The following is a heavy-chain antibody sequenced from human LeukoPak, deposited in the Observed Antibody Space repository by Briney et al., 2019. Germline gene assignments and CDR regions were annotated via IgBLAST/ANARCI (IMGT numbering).Heavy chain of an antibody. Sequence: TGGSLRLSCAASGFTFSSYGMHWVRQAPGKGLEWVTFIRYDGTNKYYADFVKGRFTISRDNSKNTLYLQMNSLRAEDTAVYYCAKDGIASPQPPYYMDVWGKGTTVTVSS. D-gene: IGHD6-13*01. CDR2: IRYDGTNK. V-gene: IGHV3-30*02. J-gene: IGHJ6*03. CDR1: GFTFSSYG. CDR3: AKDGIASPQPPYYMDV.